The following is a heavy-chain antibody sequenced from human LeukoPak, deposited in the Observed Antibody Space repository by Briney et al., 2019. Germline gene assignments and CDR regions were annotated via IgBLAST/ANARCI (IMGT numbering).Heavy chain of an antibody. D-gene: IGHD5-18*01. CDR3: ARDIRPRGYSLGGPNDAFDI. Sequence: SETLSLTCTVSGGSISSYYWSWIRQPAGKGLEWIGRIYTSGSTNYNPSLKSRVTMSVDTSKNQFSLKLSSVTAADTAVYYCARDIRPRGYSLGGPNDAFDIWGQGTMVTVSS. J-gene: IGHJ3*02. CDR1: GGSISSYY. V-gene: IGHV4-4*07. CDR2: IYTSGST.